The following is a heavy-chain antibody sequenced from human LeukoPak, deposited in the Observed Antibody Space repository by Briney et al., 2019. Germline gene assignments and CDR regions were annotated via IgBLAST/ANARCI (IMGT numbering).Heavy chain of an antibody. CDR3: AKDRFLGSSWYYFDY. CDR2: ISGSGGST. J-gene: IGHJ4*02. D-gene: IGHD6-13*01. V-gene: IGHV3-23*01. CDR1: EFTFSSYA. Sequence: GGSLRLSCAASEFTFSSYAMSWVRQAPGKGLEWVSAISGSGGSTYYADSVKGRFTISRDNSKNTLFLQMASLRAEDTAVYYCAKDRFLGSSWYYFDYWGQGTLVTVSS.